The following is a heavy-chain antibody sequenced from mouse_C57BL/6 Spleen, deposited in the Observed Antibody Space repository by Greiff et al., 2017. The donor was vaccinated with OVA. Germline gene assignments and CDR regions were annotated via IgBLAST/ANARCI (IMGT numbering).Heavy chain of an antibody. D-gene: IGHD2-14*01. Sequence: QVQLQQPGAELVRPGSSVKLSCKASGYTFTSYWMHWVKQRPIQGLEWIGNIDPSDSETHYNQKFKDKATLTVDKSSSTAYMQLSSLTSEDSAVYYCASGDRGAMDYWGQGTSVTVSS. CDR1: GYTFTSYW. CDR3: ASGDRGAMDY. V-gene: IGHV1-52*01. J-gene: IGHJ4*01. CDR2: IDPSDSET.